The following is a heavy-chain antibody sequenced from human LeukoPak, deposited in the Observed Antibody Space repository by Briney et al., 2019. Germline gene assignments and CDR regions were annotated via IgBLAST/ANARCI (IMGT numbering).Heavy chain of an antibody. CDR2: ISYDGSNK. D-gene: IGHD5-18*01. Sequence: PGRSLRLSCAASGFTFSSYAMHWVRQAPGKGLEWVAVISYDGSNKYYADSVKGRFTISRDDSKNTLYLQMNSLRAEDTAVYYCAGADTATFDYWGQGTLVTVSS. CDR3: AGADTATFDY. V-gene: IGHV3-30*04. J-gene: IGHJ4*02. CDR1: GFTFSSYA.